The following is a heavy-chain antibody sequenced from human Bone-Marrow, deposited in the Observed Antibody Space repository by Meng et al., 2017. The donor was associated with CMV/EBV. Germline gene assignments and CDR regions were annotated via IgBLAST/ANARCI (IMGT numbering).Heavy chain of an antibody. CDR3: ARSDLNYDFWSGYYNRYYGMDV. Sequence: SETLSLTCAVYGGSFNDAFWTWLRQPPGKGLQWIGETSHGGTSNYNPSLKSRVTLSVDTSKKQFSLRLTSVTAADTAVYYCARSDLNYDFWSGYYNRYYGMDVWGQGPTDTVSS. J-gene: IGHJ6*02. V-gene: IGHV4-34*01. D-gene: IGHD3-3*01. CDR1: GGSFNDAF. CDR2: TSHGGTS.